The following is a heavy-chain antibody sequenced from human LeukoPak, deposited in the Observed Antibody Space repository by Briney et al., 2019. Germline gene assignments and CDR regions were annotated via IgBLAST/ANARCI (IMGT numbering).Heavy chain of an antibody. J-gene: IGHJ6*03. V-gene: IGHV1-18*01. CDR1: GYTFTSYG. Sequence: PEASVKVSCKASGYTFTSYGISWVRQAPGQGLEWMGWISAYNGNTNYAQKLQGRVTMTTHTSTSTAYLELRSLRSDDTAVYYCVREVSAANAGYMDVWGTGTTVTVSS. D-gene: IGHD6-13*01. CDR3: VREVSAANAGYMDV. CDR2: ISAYNGNT.